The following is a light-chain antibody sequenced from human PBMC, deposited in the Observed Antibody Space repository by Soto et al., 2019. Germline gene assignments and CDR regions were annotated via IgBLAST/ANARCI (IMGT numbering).Light chain of an antibody. Sequence: QSVLTQPPSASGTPGQRVTIPCSGTHSNIGRNTVNWYLQLPGTAPRLLIFSSNQRPLGVPDRCSGCRSGTSASLAITGLRSEDDAYDYCAAWDDTLNGRVFGGGTKLTVL. J-gene: IGLJ3*02. CDR3: AAWDDTLNGRV. CDR2: SSN. CDR1: HSNIGRNT. V-gene: IGLV1-44*01.